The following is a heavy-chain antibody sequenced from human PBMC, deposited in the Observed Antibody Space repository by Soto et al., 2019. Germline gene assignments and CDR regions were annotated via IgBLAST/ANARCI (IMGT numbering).Heavy chain of an antibody. CDR1: GFTFDDYA. CDR2: ISWNSGSI. Sequence: GGSLRLSCAASGFTFDDYAMHWVRQAPGKGLEWVSGISWNSGSIGYADSVKGRFTISRDNAKNSLYLQMNSLRAEDTALYYCAKEKRGPMVRGDEGVDAFDIWGQGTMVTVSS. D-gene: IGHD3-10*01. J-gene: IGHJ3*02. V-gene: IGHV3-9*01. CDR3: AKEKRGPMVRGDEGVDAFDI.